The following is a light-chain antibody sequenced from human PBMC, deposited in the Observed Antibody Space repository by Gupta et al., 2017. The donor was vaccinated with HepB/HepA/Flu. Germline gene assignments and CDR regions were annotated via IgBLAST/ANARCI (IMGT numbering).Light chain of an antibody. CDR1: QDIRNY. CDR3: QQYDFFPFT. CDR2: DAS. Sequence: DIQLTQSPSSLSAAVGGRVTITCQANQDIRNYLNWYQRKPGTAPKLLIYDASNLQTGVPSRFSGIGSGTYFTLTITSLQPGDTGTYYCQQYDFFPFTFGGGTSVEI. J-gene: IGKJ4*01. V-gene: IGKV1-33*01.